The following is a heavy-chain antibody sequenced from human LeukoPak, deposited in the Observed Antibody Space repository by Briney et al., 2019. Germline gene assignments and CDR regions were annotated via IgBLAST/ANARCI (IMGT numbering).Heavy chain of an antibody. Sequence: ASVKVSCKASGYTFTSYGISWVRQAPGQGLEWMGWISAYNGNTNYAQKLQGRVTMTTDTSTSTAYMELRSLRSDDTAVYYCARVTGTTGGGYYYYYMDVWGKGTRSPSP. V-gene: IGHV1-18*01. CDR3: ARVTGTTGGGYYYYYMDV. CDR2: ISAYNGNT. D-gene: IGHD1-7*01. CDR1: GYTFTSYG. J-gene: IGHJ6*03.